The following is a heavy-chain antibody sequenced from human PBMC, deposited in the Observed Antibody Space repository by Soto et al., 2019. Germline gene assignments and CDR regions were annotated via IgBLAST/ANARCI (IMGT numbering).Heavy chain of an antibody. CDR2: LYYSGST. Sequence: SEKLCITCTFSVGSISSSSYYWGGIRQPRGKGLEWIGSLYYSGSTYYNPSLKSRVTISVDTSKNQFSLKLSSVTAADTAVYYCAREQYSSSWYRNSGWFDPWGQGTMVTVSS. D-gene: IGHD6-13*01. J-gene: IGHJ5*02. V-gene: IGHV4-39*02. CDR1: VGSISSSSYY. CDR3: AREQYSSSWYRNSGWFDP.